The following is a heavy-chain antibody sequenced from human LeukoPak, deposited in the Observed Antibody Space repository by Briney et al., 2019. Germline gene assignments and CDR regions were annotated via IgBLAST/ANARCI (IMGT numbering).Heavy chain of an antibody. D-gene: IGHD6-13*01. Sequence: PSETLSLTCTVSGGSISSGSYYWTWIRQPAGKGLEWIGRVFSNGDTYYNSSLKTRVTISSDTSKNQFSLKLSSVTAADTAVYYCARVHSSSWFRRGYWYFDLWGRGTLVTVSS. V-gene: IGHV4-61*02. CDR1: GGSISSGSYY. CDR2: VFSNGDT. CDR3: ARVHSSSWFRRGYWYFDL. J-gene: IGHJ2*01.